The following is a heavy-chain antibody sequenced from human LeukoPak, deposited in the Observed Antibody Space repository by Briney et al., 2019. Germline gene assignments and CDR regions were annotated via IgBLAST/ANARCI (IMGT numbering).Heavy chain of an antibody. CDR1: GYTFTSYG. J-gene: IGHJ6*03. D-gene: IGHD2-21*02. CDR3: ARTANYYYYYMDV. Sequence: ASVKVSCKASGYTFTSYGISWVRQAPGQGLEWMGWISAYNGNTNYAQKFQGRVTITADESTSTAYMELSSLRSEDTAVYYCARTANYYYYYMDVWGKGTTVTVSS. V-gene: IGHV1-18*01. CDR2: ISAYNGNT.